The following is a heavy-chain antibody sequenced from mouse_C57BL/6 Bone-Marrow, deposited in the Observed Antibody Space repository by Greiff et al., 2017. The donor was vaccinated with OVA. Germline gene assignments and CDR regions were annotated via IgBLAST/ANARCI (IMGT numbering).Heavy chain of an antibody. J-gene: IGHJ1*03. CDR2: INYDGSST. Sequence: DVHLVESEGGLVQPGSSMKLSCTASGFTFTDYYMAWVRQVPEKGLEWVANINYDGSSTYYLDSLKSRFIISRDNAKNILYLQLSSLKSEDTATYYCAREITTVVARYFDVWGTGTTVTVSS. CDR1: GFTFTDYY. V-gene: IGHV5-16*01. D-gene: IGHD1-1*01. CDR3: AREITTVVARYFDV.